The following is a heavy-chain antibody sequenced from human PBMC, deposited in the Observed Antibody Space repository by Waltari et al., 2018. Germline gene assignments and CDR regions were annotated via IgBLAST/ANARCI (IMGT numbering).Heavy chain of an antibody. CDR1: GGTFSSYA. V-gene: IGHV1-69*13. CDR3: ARGLVGAITISYYFDY. Sequence: QVQLVQSGAEVKKPGSSVKVSCKASGGTFSSYAISWVRQAPGQGLEWMGGIIPIFGTANYAQKFQGRVTITADESTSTAYRELSSLRSEDTAVYYCARGLVGAITISYYFDYWGQGTLVTVSS. J-gene: IGHJ4*02. CDR2: IIPIFGTA. D-gene: IGHD1-26*01.